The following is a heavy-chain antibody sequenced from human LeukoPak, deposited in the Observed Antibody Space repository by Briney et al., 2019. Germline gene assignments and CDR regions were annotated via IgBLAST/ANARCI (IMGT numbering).Heavy chain of an antibody. CDR2: ISGSGGST. J-gene: IGHJ4*02. CDR3: AKLAAVVVVAGPDY. Sequence: GGSLRLSCAASGFTFSSYAMSWVRQAPGKGLEWVSAISGSGGSTHYADSVKGRFTISRDNSKNTLYLQMNSLRAEDTAVYYCAKLAAVVVVAGPDYWGQGTLVTVSS. D-gene: IGHD2-15*01. CDR1: GFTFSSYA. V-gene: IGHV3-23*01.